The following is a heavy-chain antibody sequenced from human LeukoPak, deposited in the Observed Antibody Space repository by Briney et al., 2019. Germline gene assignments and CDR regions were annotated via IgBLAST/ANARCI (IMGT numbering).Heavy chain of an antibody. CDR3: AAFYYDSSRFSYYFDY. V-gene: IGHV1-69*05. D-gene: IGHD3-22*01. J-gene: IGHJ4*02. Sequence: ASVKVSCKASGGTFSSYAISWVRQAPGQGLEWMGGIIPIFGTANYAQKFQGRVTITTDESTSTAYMELSSLRSEDTAVYFCAAFYYDSSRFSYYFDYWGQGTLVTVSS. CDR2: IIPIFGTA. CDR1: GGTFSSYA.